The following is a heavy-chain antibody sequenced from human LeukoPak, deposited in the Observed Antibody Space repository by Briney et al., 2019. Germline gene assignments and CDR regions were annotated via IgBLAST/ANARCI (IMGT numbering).Heavy chain of an antibody. CDR2: ISYDGSNK. J-gene: IGHJ6*02. CDR3: AKDEAGIAAAGTSGDYYGMDV. V-gene: IGHV3-30*18. CDR1: GFTFSSYG. D-gene: IGHD6-13*01. Sequence: GRSLRLSCAASGFTFSSYGMHWVRQAPGKGLEWVAVISYDGSNKYYADSVKGRFTISRDNPKNTLYLQMNSLRAEDTAVYYCAKDEAGIAAAGTSGDYYGMDVWGQGTTVTVSS.